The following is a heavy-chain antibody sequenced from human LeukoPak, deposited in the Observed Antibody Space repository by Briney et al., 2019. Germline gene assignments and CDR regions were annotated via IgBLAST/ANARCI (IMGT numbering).Heavy chain of an antibody. Sequence: SETLSLTCAVYGGSFSGYYWSWLRQPPGKGVEWIGEINHSGSTNYNPSLTSRVTISVDTSKNQFSLKLSSVTAADTAVYYCAREGSDGHRYFDLWGRGTLVTVSS. CDR2: INHSGST. J-gene: IGHJ2*01. V-gene: IGHV4-34*01. CDR1: GGSFSGYY. CDR3: AREGSDGHRYFDL.